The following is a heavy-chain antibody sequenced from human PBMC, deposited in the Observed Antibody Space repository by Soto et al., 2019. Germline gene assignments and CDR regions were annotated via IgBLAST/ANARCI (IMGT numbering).Heavy chain of an antibody. Sequence: SETLSLTCTVSGGSISSGGYYWSWIRQHPGKGLEWIGYIYYSGSTYYNPSLKSRVTISVDTSKNQFSLKLSSVTAADTAVYYCARGYDFWSGYWTRYYYYGMDVWGQGTTVTVSS. CDR2: IYYSGST. V-gene: IGHV4-31*03. J-gene: IGHJ6*02. CDR3: ARGYDFWSGYWTRYYYYGMDV. D-gene: IGHD3-3*01. CDR1: GGSISSGGYY.